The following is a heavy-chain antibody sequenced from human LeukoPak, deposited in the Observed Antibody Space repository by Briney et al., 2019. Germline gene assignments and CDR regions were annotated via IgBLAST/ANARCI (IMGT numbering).Heavy chain of an antibody. CDR3: ARDAYRPLDF. Sequence: GGSLRLSCAASGFTFSSYEMNWVRQAPGKGLEWVSYISSSGSTIYYADSVKGRFTISRDNAKNSLYLQMNSLRAEDTAVYYRARDAYRPLDFWGQGTLVTVSS. J-gene: IGHJ4*02. CDR2: ISSSGSTI. D-gene: IGHD3-16*02. CDR1: GFTFSSYE. V-gene: IGHV3-48*03.